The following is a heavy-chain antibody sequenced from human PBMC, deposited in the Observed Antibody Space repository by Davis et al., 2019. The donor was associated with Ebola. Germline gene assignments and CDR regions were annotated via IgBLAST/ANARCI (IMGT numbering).Heavy chain of an antibody. CDR1: GGSISSGGYY. Sequence: LRLSCTVSGGSISSGGYYWSWIRQHPGKGLEWIGYIYYSGSTYYNPSLKSRVTISIDTSKNQFSLKLRSVTAADTAVYYCAREGVGGYSPCYFDYWGQGTLVTVSS. CDR2: IYYSGST. CDR3: AREGVGGYSPCYFDY. V-gene: IGHV4-31*03. J-gene: IGHJ4*02. D-gene: IGHD3-10*01.